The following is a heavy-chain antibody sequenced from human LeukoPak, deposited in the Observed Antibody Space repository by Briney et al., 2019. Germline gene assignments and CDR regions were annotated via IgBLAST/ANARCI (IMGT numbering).Heavy chain of an antibody. CDR3: ARHEAGGGGGSL. D-gene: IGHD2-15*01. CDR2: TYYSGST. V-gene: IGHV4-59*08. CDR1: GGSISSYY. Sequence: SETLSLTCTVSGGSISSYYWSWIRQPPGKGLEWIGYTYYSGSTNYNPSLKSRVTISVDTSKNQFSLKLSSVTAADTAVYYCARHEAGGGGGSLWGQGTLVTVSS. J-gene: IGHJ4*02.